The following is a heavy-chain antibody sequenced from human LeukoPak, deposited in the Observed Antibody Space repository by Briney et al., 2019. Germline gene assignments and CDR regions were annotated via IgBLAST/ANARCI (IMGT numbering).Heavy chain of an antibody. CDR1: GFTFSIYG. CDR2: ISYDGSNK. J-gene: IGHJ3*02. Sequence: GGSPRLSCAASGFTFSIYGMHWVRQAPGKAREWVAVISYDGSNKYYADSVKGRFTISRDNSKNTLYLQMNSLRAEDTAVYYCAKSGIVGPTRAFDIWGQGTMVTVSS. CDR3: AKSGIVGPTRAFDI. D-gene: IGHD2-15*01. V-gene: IGHV3-30*18.